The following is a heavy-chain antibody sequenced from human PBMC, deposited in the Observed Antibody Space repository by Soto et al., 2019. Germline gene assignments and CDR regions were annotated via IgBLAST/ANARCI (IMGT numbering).Heavy chain of an antibody. CDR1: GFSLSTSGVG. CDR2: IYWDDDK. Sequence: GSGPTLVNPTQTLTLTCTFSGFSLSTSGVGVGWIRQPPGKALEWLALIYWDDDKRYSPSLKSRLTITKDTSKNQVVLTMTNMDPVDTATYYCAHARITIFGVAHYYFDYWGQGTLVTVSS. J-gene: IGHJ4*02. CDR3: AHARITIFGVAHYYFDY. D-gene: IGHD3-3*01. V-gene: IGHV2-5*02.